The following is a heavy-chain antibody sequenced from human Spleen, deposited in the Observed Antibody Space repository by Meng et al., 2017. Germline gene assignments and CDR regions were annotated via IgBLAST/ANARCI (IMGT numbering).Heavy chain of an antibody. D-gene: IGHD4-11*01. J-gene: IGHJ4*02. CDR3: ARGPTTMAHDFDY. CDR2: ISYSGST. V-gene: IGHV4-39*02. CDR1: GGSIISSSYY. Sequence: SETLSLTCTVSGGSIISSSYYWGWIRQPPGKGLEWIGSISYSGSTNYNPSLESRATISVDTSQNNLSLKLSSVTAADSSVYYCARGPTTMAHDFDYWGQGTLVTVSS.